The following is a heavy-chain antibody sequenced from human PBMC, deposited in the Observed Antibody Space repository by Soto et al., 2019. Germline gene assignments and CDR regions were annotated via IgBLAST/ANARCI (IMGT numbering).Heavy chain of an antibody. D-gene: IGHD3-9*01. CDR3: ARDHYDILTGYYYYGMDV. CDR2: INPNSGGT. CDR1: GYTFTGYY. J-gene: IGHJ6*02. Sequence: SVKVSCKASGYTFTGYYMHWVRQAPGQGLEWMGWINPNSGGTNYAQKFQGRVTMTRDTSISTAYMELSRLRSDDTAVYYCARDHYDILTGYYYYGMDVWGQGTTVNVSS. V-gene: IGHV1-2*02.